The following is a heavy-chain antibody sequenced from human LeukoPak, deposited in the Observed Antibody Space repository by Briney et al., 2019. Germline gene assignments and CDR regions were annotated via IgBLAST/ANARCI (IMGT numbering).Heavy chain of an antibody. Sequence: GGSLRLSCAASGFTFSSYWMSWVRQAPGKGLEWVANIKQDGSEKCYVDSVKGQFTISRDNTKNSLYLQMNSLRAEDTAVYYCARGGYYFDYWGQGTLVTVSS. D-gene: IGHD3-16*01. J-gene: IGHJ4*02. V-gene: IGHV3-7*01. CDR3: ARGGYYFDY. CDR2: IKQDGSEK. CDR1: GFTFSSYW.